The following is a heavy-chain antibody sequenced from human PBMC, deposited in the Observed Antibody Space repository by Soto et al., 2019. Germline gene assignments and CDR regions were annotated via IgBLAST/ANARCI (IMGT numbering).Heavy chain of an antibody. Sequence: QVQLVESGGGVVQPGRSLRLSCAASGFTFSNYGMHWVRQAPGKGLEWVAIIWYDGSNKYYADSVKGRFTISRDNSKNTMYLHMNSLRAEDTAVYYCSRDGVLHYGMDVWGQGTTVTVSS. CDR1: GFTFSNYG. J-gene: IGHJ6*02. V-gene: IGHV3-33*01. D-gene: IGHD3-16*01. CDR2: IWYDGSNK. CDR3: SRDGVLHYGMDV.